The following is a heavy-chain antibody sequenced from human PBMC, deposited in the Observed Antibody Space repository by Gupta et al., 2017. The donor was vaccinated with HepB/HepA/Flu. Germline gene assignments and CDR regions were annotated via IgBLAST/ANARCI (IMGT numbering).Heavy chain of an antibody. CDR1: GFTFSSYE. J-gene: IGHJ4*02. CDR3: ARETYSSGWDY. V-gene: IGHV3-48*03. D-gene: IGHD6-19*01. CDR2: ISSSGSTI. Sequence: EVQLVESGGGLVQPGGSLRLSCAASGFTFSSYEMNWVRQAPGKGLEWVSYISSSGSTIDDADSVKGRFTISRDNAKNSLYLQMNSMRAEDTAVYYCARETYSSGWDYWGQGTLVNVSS.